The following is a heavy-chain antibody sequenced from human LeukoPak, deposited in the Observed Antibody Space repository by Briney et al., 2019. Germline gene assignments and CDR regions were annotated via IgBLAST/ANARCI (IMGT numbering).Heavy chain of an antibody. CDR3: AKDQPPSLGYCSSTSCFLDY. V-gene: IGHV3-23*01. CDR2: ISGSGGST. Sequence: GGSLRLSCAASGFTFSSYAMSWVRQAPGQGLEWVSAISGSGGSTYYADSVKGRFTISRDNSKNTLYLQMNSLRAEDTAVYYCAKDQPPSLGYCSSTSCFLDYWGQGTLVTVSS. D-gene: IGHD2-2*01. J-gene: IGHJ4*02. CDR1: GFTFSSYA.